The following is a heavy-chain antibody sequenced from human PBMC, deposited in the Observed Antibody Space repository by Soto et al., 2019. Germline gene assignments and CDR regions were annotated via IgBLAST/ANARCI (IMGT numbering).Heavy chain of an antibody. J-gene: IGHJ4*02. CDR3: ARGSGTYYALDG. Sequence: GSGPTLVNPTQTLTLTCTFSGFSLSTSGMCVSWIRQPPGKALEWLALIDWDDDKYYSTSLKTRLTISKDTSKNQVVLTMTNMDPVDTATSDGARGSGTYYALDGWGEGSLVTAAS. CDR2: IDWDDDK. D-gene: IGHD3-10*01. V-gene: IGHV2-70*01. CDR1: GFSLSTSGMC.